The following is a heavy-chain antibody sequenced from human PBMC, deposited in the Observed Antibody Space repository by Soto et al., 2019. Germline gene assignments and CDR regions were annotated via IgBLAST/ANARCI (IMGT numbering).Heavy chain of an antibody. V-gene: IGHV4-59*01. J-gene: IGHJ4*02. CDR3: VRGYYDHIWGSYRQYYFDY. D-gene: IGHD3-16*02. CDR1: GGSISSYY. Sequence: PSETLSLTCTVSGGSISSYYWSWIRQPPGKGLEWIGYIYYSGSTYYNPSLKSRVTISVDTSNNQFSLKLSSVTAADTAVYYFVRGYYDHIWGSYRQYYFDYWGQGTLVTVSS. CDR2: IYYSGST.